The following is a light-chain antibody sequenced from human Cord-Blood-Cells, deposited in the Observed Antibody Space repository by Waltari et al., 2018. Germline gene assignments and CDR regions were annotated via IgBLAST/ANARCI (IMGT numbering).Light chain of an antibody. V-gene: IGLV2-11*01. CDR1: SSHVGGYNY. J-gene: IGLJ1*01. CDR3: CSYAGSYTYV. CDR2: DVS. Sequence: QSALTQPRSVSGSPGQSVTISCTGTSSHVGGYNYVSWYQQHPGKAPKLMIYDVSKRPSGVPDRFSGSNSGNTASLTISGLQAEDEADYYCCSYAGSYTYVFGTGTKVTVL.